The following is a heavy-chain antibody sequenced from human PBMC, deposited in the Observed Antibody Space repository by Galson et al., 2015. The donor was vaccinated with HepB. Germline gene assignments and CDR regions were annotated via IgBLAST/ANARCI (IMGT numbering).Heavy chain of an antibody. J-gene: IGHJ4*02. Sequence: LTCTVSGGSISSGDYYWSWIRQPPGKGLEWIGYIYYSGSTYYDPSLKSRVTISVDTSKNQFSLKLSSVTAADTAVYYCARYIVVVPAAIEAEKYYFDYWGQGTLVTVSS. V-gene: IGHV4-30-4*01. D-gene: IGHD2-2*02. CDR2: IYYSGST. CDR3: ARYIVVVPAAIEAEKYYFDY. CDR1: GGSISSGDYY.